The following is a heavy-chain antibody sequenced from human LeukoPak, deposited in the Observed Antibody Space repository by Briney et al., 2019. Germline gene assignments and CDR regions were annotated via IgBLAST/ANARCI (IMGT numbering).Heavy chain of an antibody. CDR1: GYTFTGYY. J-gene: IGHJ5*02. CDR3: ARAYCSGGSCYSGKRFDP. CDR2: INPNSGGT. Sequence: ASVKVSCKASGYTFTGYYMHWVRQAPGQGLEWMGWINPNSGGTNYAQKVQGRVTMTRDTSISTAYMELSRLRSDDTAVYYCARAYCSGGSCYSGKRFDPWGQGTLVTVSS. D-gene: IGHD2-15*01. V-gene: IGHV1-2*02.